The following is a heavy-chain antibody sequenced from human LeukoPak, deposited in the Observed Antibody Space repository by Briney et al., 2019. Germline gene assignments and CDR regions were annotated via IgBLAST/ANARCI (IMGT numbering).Heavy chain of an antibody. CDR2: IYYGGNI. CDR1: GGSIGTSSYY. J-gene: IGHJ4*02. CDR3: ASAEANYGGSVFDY. V-gene: IGHV4-39*01. D-gene: IGHD4-23*01. Sequence: SETLSLTCSVSGGSIGTSSYYWGWIRQPPGKGLEWLGTIYYGGNINYNLSLKSRLTISADTSNNQLSLKLSSVTAADTAVYYCASAEANYGGSVFDYWGQGTLVTVSS.